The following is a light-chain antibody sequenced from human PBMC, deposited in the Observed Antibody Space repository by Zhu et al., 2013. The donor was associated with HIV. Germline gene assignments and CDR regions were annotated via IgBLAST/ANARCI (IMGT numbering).Light chain of an antibody. CDR3: QQRSNWPPGLT. CDR2: GAS. CDR1: QTIGNS. Sequence: EVVLTQSPVTLSLSPGERLTLSCRASQTIGNSLVWYQQKPGQAPRLLIYGASTRATGIPTRFSGSGSGTDFTLTISSLEPEDFAVYYCQQRSNWPPGLTFGGGTKVEIK. J-gene: IGKJ4*01. V-gene: IGKV3-11*01.